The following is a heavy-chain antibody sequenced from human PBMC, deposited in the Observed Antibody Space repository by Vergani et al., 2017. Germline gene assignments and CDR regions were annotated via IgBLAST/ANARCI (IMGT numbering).Heavy chain of an antibody. CDR3: AKDIGATIPMAFDI. J-gene: IGHJ3*02. Sequence: EVQLVESGGGLVQPGGSLRLSCAASGFTFSSYWMSWVRQAPGKGLEWVANIKEDGSEKDYVDSVKGRFTISRDNAKNSLYLQMNSLRAEDTALYYCAKDIGATIPMAFDIWGQGTMVTVSS. D-gene: IGHD5-12*01. CDR1: GFTFSSYW. V-gene: IGHV3-7*03. CDR2: IKEDGSEK.